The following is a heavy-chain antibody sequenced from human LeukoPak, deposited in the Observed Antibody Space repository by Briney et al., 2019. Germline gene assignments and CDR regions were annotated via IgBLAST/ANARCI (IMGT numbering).Heavy chain of an antibody. CDR3: ARGRSPDQLPHTYFDY. CDR2: IIPIFGTA. J-gene: IGHJ4*02. D-gene: IGHD2-2*01. Sequence: ASVKVSCKASGGTFSSYAISWVRQAPGQGLEWMGGIIPIFGTANYAQKFQGRVTITADESTSTAYMELSSLRSEDTAVYYRARGRSPDQLPHTYFDYWGQGTLVTVSS. V-gene: IGHV1-69*01. CDR1: GGTFSSYA.